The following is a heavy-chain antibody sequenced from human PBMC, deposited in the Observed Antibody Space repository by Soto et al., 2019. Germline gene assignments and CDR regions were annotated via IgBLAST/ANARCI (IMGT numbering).Heavy chain of an antibody. CDR1: GGSVSSGSYY. J-gene: IGHJ4*02. CDR3: ARLVFGVVTLYYFDY. V-gene: IGHV4-61*01. D-gene: IGHD3-3*01. CDR2: IYYSGST. Sequence: KPSETLSLTCTVSGGSVSSGSYYWSWIRQPPGKGLEWIGYIYYSGSTNYNPSLKSRVTISVDTSKNQFSLKLSSVTAADTAVHYCARLVFGVVTLYYFDYWGQGTLVTVSS.